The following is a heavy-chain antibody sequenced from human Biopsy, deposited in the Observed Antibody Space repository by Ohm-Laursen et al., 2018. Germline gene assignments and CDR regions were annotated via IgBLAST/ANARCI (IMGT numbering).Heavy chain of an antibody. J-gene: IGHJ4*02. CDR1: GGSINSYY. Sequence: SDTLSLTCAVSGGSINSYYWSWMRQPAGKGPEWIGRLFTSGTTNYSPSLNNRVTMSVDTSKNQFSLRLTSVTAADTAVYYCVRGGSGSFPFDYWGPGTLVTVSS. V-gene: IGHV4-4*07. CDR3: VRGGSGSFPFDY. D-gene: IGHD3-10*01. CDR2: LFTSGTT.